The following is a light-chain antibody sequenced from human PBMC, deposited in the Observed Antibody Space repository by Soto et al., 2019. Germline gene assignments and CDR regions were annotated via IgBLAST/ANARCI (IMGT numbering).Light chain of an antibody. CDR3: QQYSSSLLT. CDR1: QSVSNSY. J-gene: IGKJ4*01. V-gene: IGKV3-20*01. Sequence: EIVLTQSPGTLSLSPGERATLSCRASQSVSNSYLAWYQQKPGQAPRLLIYGVSSRATGIPDRFSGSGSGTDFILTISRLEPEDFAVYYCQQYSSSLLTFGGGTKVEIK. CDR2: GVS.